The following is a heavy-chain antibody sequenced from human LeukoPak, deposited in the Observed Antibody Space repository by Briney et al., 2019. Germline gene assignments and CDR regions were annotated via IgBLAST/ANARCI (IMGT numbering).Heavy chain of an antibody. D-gene: IGHD3-10*01. CDR2: ISYDGSNK. V-gene: IGHV3-30*18. CDR3: AKGSSVHGSGSYIDY. Sequence: GRSLRLSCAASGFTFSSYGMHWVRQAPGKGLEWVAVISYDGSNKYYADSVKGRFTISRDNSKNTLYLQMNSLRAEDTAVYYCAKGSSVHGSGSYIDYWGQGTLVTVSS. J-gene: IGHJ4*02. CDR1: GFTFSSYG.